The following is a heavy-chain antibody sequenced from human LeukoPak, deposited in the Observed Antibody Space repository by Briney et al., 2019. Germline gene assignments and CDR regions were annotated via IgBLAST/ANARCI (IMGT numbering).Heavy chain of an antibody. CDR1: GGSISSGDYY. CDR2: IYYSGST. D-gene: IGHD3-9*01. Sequence: SETLSLTCTVSGGSISSGDYYWSWIRQPPGKGLEWIGYIYYSGSTYYNPSLKSRVTISVDTSKNQFSLKLSSVTAADTAVYYCARVDILTGSFSMDVWGQGTTVTVSS. V-gene: IGHV4-30-4*01. CDR3: ARVDILTGSFSMDV. J-gene: IGHJ6*02.